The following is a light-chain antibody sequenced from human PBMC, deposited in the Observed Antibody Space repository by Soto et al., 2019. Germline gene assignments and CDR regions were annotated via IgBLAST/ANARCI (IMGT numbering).Light chain of an antibody. CDR2: AAS. V-gene: IGKV1-39*01. CDR3: QQSFSTPRT. CDR1: QSISSY. J-gene: IGKJ1*01. Sequence: DIQMTQSPASLSSSVGDIFTITCGSSQSISSYLNWYQQKPGKAPKLLIYAASSLQGGVPSRFSGSGSGTNFTLTISGLQSEDLATYFCQQSFSTPRTFGQGTKVDIK.